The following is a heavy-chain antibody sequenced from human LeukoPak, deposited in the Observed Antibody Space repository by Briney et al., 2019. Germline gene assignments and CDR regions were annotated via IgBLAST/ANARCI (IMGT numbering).Heavy chain of an antibody. CDR3: ARGYYYDNSGYFSVTPRHDAFDI. CDR1: GFTFSSYT. J-gene: IGHJ3*02. Sequence: KAGGSLRLSCAASGFTFSSYTMNWVRQAPGKGLELVSSISNGSFYIYSADSLKGRFTISRDNSQISLYLQMNRLRAEDTAVYYCARGYYYDNSGYFSVTPRHDAFDIWGQGTMVTVSS. CDR2: ISNGSFYI. D-gene: IGHD3-22*01. V-gene: IGHV3-21*01.